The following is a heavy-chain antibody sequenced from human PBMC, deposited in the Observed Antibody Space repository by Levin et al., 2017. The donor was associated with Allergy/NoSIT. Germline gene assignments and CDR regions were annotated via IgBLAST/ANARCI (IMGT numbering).Heavy chain of an antibody. D-gene: IGHD3-3*01. J-gene: IGHJ6*03. CDR3: ARGDVLRFFWLPKKTHGHRYYYMDV. CDR2: INTNTGNP. CDR1: GYTFTSYA. V-gene: IGHV7-4-1*02. Sequence: ASVKVSCKASGYTFTSYAMNWVRQAPGQGLEWMGWINTNTGNPTYAQGFTGRFVFSLDTSVSTAYLQISSLKAEDTAVYYCARGDVLRFFWLPKKTHGHRYYYMDVWGKGTTVTVSS.